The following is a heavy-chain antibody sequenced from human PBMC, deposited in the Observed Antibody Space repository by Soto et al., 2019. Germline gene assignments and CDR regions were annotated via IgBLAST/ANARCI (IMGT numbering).Heavy chain of an antibody. CDR3: AGGTGWVFSF. CDR1: GFTFDTFW. D-gene: IGHD6-19*01. CDR2: IKQDGSDK. J-gene: IGHJ4*02. V-gene: IGHV3-7*03. Sequence: EVQLVESGGGLVQPGGSLRLSCAASGFTFDTFWMTWVRQAPGKGLEWVAIIKQDGSDKRYADSVKGRFTISRDNTKTSLFLQLNSLRAEDTAMYFCAGGTGWVFSFWGQGTQVAVSS.